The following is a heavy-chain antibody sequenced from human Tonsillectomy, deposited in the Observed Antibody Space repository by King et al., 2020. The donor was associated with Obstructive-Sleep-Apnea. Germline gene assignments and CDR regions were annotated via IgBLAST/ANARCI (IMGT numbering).Heavy chain of an antibody. D-gene: IGHD6-13*01. CDR3: AKDMRPGIAAAATDH. CDR2: INWNSDIR. Sequence: VQLVESGGGFVQPGRSLRLSCAASGFTFDDYGMHWVRQAPGKGLEWVSGINWNSDIRDYADSVKGRFPISRDNANNSLYLQMNSLRAEDTAFYYCAKDMRPGIAAAATDHRGQGTLVTVSS. J-gene: IGHJ5*02. CDR1: GFTFDDYG. V-gene: IGHV3-9*01.